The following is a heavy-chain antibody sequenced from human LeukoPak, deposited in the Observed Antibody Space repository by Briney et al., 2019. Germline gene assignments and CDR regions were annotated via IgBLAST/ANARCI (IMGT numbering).Heavy chain of an antibody. CDR1: GFTFDDYA. Sequence: GRSLRLSCAASGFTFDDYAMHWVRHAPGKGLEWVSGISWNSGSIGYADSVKGRFTISRDNAKNSLYLQMNSLRAEDTALYYCAKDGVYSSGWYEVGHWGQGTLVTVSS. CDR3: AKDGVYSSGWYEVGH. CDR2: ISWNSGSI. J-gene: IGHJ4*02. V-gene: IGHV3-9*01. D-gene: IGHD6-19*01.